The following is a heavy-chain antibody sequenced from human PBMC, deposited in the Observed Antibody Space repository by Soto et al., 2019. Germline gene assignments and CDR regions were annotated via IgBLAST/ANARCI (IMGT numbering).Heavy chain of an antibody. Sequence: EVQLVESGGGLVQPGGSLRLSCAASGFTFSTYTMNWVRQAPGKGLEWVSYITSSTRSIYYADSVKGRFTISRDDAKNSLYLQMTSLRAKDTAVYFGAIRGSSQNVGNPLAYWGQGTLVTVSS. J-gene: IGHJ4*02. D-gene: IGHD5-18*01. V-gene: IGHV3-48*01. CDR3: AIRGSSQNVGNPLAY. CDR2: ITSSTRSI. CDR1: GFTFSTYT.